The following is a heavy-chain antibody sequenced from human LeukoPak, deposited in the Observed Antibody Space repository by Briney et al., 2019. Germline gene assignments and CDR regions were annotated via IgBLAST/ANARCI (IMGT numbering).Heavy chain of an antibody. D-gene: IGHD6-19*01. CDR2: IYYSGST. CDR3: ARHGSSGWYSPFDY. Sequence: SETLSLTCTVSGGSISHYYWSWIRQPPGKGLEWIGYIYYSGSTNYNPSLKSRVTISVDTSKNQFSLKLRSVTAADTAMYYCARHGSSGWYSPFDYWGQGTLVTVSS. J-gene: IGHJ4*02. V-gene: IGHV4-59*01. CDR1: GGSISHYY.